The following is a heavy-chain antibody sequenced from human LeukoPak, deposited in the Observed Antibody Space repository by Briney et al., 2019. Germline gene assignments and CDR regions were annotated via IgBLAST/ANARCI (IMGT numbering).Heavy chain of an antibody. CDR3: ARDPYSGSYGNYYYYFMDV. Sequence: GGSLRLSCAASGFTFSSYNMNWVRQAPGKGLEWVSSITSGSSYIYYADSVKGRFTITRDNAKNSLYLQMNSLRAEDTAVYYCARDPYSGSYGNYYYYFMDVWGKGTTVTISS. CDR1: GFTFSSYN. D-gene: IGHD1-26*01. CDR2: ITSGSSYI. V-gene: IGHV3-21*01. J-gene: IGHJ6*03.